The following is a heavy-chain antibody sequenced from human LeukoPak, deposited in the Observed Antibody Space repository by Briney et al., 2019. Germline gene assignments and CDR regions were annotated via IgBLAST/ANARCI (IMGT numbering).Heavy chain of an antibody. J-gene: IGHJ4*02. CDR1: GFTFSSYS. V-gene: IGHV3-21*01. D-gene: IGHD6-6*01. CDR2: ISSSSSYI. CDR3: ANDNSSLRGKGRQ. Sequence: GGSLRLSCAASGFTFSSYSMNWVRQAPGKGLEWVSSISSSSSYIYYADSVKGRFTISRDNAKNSLYLQMNSLRAEDTAVYYCANDNSSLRGKGRQRGQGTLVTVSS.